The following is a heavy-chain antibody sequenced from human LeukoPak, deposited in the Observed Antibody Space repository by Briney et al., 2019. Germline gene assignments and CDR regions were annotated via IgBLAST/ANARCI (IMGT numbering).Heavy chain of an antibody. J-gene: IGHJ4*02. CDR3: ARDRYADYYDSSGYYPY. CDR1: GFTFSSYS. CDR2: ISSSSSYI. Sequence: PGGSLRLSCAASGFTFSSYSMNWVRQAPGKGLEWVSSISSSSSYIYYADSVKGRFTISRDNAKNSLYLQMNSLRAEDTAVYYCARDRYADYYDSSGYYPYWGQGTLVTVSS. V-gene: IGHV3-21*01. D-gene: IGHD3-22*01.